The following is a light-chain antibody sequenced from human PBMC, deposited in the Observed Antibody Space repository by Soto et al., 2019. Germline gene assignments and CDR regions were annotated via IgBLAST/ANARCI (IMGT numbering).Light chain of an antibody. V-gene: IGKV1-5*01. CDR1: ERFTIW. CDR3: EQYDSRSPWT. Sequence: DIQRTQSPSSLSASVGDRVTITCRARERFTIWWAWYQQKPGKAPRLMIYDASTLEGVVPSRFSASGSGIEFTLAVSRLQSDDFASYDCEQYDSRSPWTFRQGAKIDSK. CDR2: DAS. J-gene: IGKJ1*01.